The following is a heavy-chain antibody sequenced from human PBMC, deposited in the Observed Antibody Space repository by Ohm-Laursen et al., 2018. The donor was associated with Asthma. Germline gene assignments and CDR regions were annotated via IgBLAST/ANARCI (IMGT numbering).Heavy chain of an antibody. CDR3: ARGQGSGDISGSDPFDL. CDR2: IYPGGAT. V-gene: IGHV3-53*01. Sequence: GSLRLSCSASGFSVSRHFMNWIRQGPEKGLEWVSDIYPGGATFYADSVKGRFTISRGDSKNTLNLQMSSLRGDDTAVYYCARGQGSGDISGSDPFDLWGQGTTVIVSS. J-gene: IGHJ3*01. CDR1: GFSVSRHF. D-gene: IGHD3-10*01.